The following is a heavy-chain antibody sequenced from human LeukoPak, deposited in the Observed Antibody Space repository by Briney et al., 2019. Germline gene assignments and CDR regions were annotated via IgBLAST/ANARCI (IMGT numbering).Heavy chain of an antibody. Sequence: SETLSLTCTVSGGSISRYYWSWIRQPPGKGLEWIGYIYYSGSTNYNPSLKSRVTISVDTSKNQFSLQLSSVTAADTAVYYCAREGGGSGSYLSWFDPWGQGTLVTVSS. J-gene: IGHJ5*02. CDR3: AREGGGSGSYLSWFDP. CDR2: IYYSGST. V-gene: IGHV4-59*01. CDR1: GGSISRYY. D-gene: IGHD3-10*01.